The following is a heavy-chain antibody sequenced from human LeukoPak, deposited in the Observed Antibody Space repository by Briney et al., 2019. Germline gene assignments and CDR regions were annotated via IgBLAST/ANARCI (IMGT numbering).Heavy chain of an antibody. V-gene: IGHV4-59*08. J-gene: IGHJ5*02. Sequence: SETLSLTCAAFGGSISNYYWSWIRQPPGKGLEWIGYAYYSGSTTYNPSLESRVTISVDTSKNQFSLKLTAVTAADTAVYYCARNSAVATSRSWFEPWGQGTLVTVSS. CDR2: AYYSGST. D-gene: IGHD5-18*01. CDR3: ARNSAVATSRSWFEP. CDR1: GGSISNYY.